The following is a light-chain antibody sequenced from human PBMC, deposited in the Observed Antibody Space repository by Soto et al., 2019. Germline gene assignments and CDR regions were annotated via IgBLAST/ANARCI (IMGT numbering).Light chain of an antibody. V-gene: IGKV1-39*01. CDR1: QNIYNY. Sequence: DIQMTQSPSSLSASVGDRVTVTCRTSQNIYNYLNWYQQRPGKAPKLLIYAATSVQSGVPSRFSGSGSGTDFTLTISSLPPEDFATYYCQQTHSTPVTFGQGTRLDVK. CDR2: AAT. CDR3: QQTHSTPVT. J-gene: IGKJ5*01.